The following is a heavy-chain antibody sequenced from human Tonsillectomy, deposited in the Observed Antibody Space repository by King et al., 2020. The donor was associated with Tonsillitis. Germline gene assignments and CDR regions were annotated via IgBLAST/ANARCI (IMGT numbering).Heavy chain of an antibody. CDR1: GGSINSNSYY. J-gene: IGHJ5*02. CDR3: ARDFAYDNWFDP. Sequence: VQLQESGPGLVKPSETLSLTCTVSGGSINSNSYYWGWIRQPPGKGLEWIGSVSYSGSTYYNPSLKSRVTISVDTSKNHFSLKLRSVTAADTAVYYCARDFAYDNWFDPWGQGTLVTVSS. CDR2: VSYSGST. D-gene: IGHD3-3*01. V-gene: IGHV4-39*07.